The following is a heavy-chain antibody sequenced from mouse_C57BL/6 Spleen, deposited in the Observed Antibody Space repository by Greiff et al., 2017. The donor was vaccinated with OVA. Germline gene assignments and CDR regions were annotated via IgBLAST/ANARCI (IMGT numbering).Heavy chain of an antibody. Sequence: QVQLKESGAELVKPGASVKLSCKASGYTFTSYWMQWVKQRPGQGLEWIGEIDPSDSYTNYNQKFKGKATLTVDTSSSTAYMQLSSLTSEDSAVYYCAGWDYWGQGTTLTVSS. CDR1: GYTFTSYW. D-gene: IGHD3-3*01. J-gene: IGHJ2*01. CDR3: AGWDY. V-gene: IGHV1-50*01. CDR2: IDPSDSYT.